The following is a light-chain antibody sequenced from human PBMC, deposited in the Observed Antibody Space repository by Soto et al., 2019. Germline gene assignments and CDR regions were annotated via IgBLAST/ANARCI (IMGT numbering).Light chain of an antibody. CDR3: KQLAISTT. V-gene: IGKV1-5*01. J-gene: IGKJ1*01. Sequence: IQMTQSPYTLSASVGDRVTLTCRASHNIERWMAWYQQKPGKAPSLLIFDASTLHSGVPSRFSGSGSGTDFTLTISSLHPADFATQYCKQLAISTTFGQGTKVDIK. CDR2: DAS. CDR1: HNIERW.